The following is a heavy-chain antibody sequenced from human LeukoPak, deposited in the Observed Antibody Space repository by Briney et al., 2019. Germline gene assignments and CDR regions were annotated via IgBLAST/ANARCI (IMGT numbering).Heavy chain of an antibody. CDR1: GFTFSSYA. Sequence: PGGSLRLSCAASGFTFSSYAMHWVRQAPGKGLEWVAVISYDGSNKYYADSVKGRFTISRDNSKNTLYLQMNSLRAEDTAVYYCATYGGYSPFDYWGQGTLVTVSS. D-gene: IGHD4-23*01. V-gene: IGHV3-30-3*01. CDR3: ATYGGYSPFDY. J-gene: IGHJ4*02. CDR2: ISYDGSNK.